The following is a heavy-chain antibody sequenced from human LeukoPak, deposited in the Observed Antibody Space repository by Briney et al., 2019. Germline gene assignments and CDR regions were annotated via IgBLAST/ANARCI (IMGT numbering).Heavy chain of an antibody. CDR1: GFTFSSYW. CDR3: ARGQSPEYPPGDY. CDR2: INTDGSST. D-gene: IGHD2-2*01. Sequence: GGSLRLSCAASGFTFSSYWMHWVRQAPGKGLVWVSRINTDGSSTSYADSVKGRFTISRDNAKNTLYLQMNSLRAEDTAVYYCARGQSPEYPPGDYWGQGTLVTVSS. J-gene: IGHJ4*02. V-gene: IGHV3-74*01.